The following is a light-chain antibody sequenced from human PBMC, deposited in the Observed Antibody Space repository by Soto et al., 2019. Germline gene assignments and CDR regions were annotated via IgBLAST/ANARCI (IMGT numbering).Light chain of an antibody. Sequence: DIQLTQSPSSLSASVTDRVTITCRASQAINNNLNWYQQKLGKAPELLIYRASTLQSGVPSRFSGSGSGTDFTLTISSLEHEDFGTYYCQQSYNTPYTFGQGTKVEIK. J-gene: IGKJ2*01. CDR3: QQSYNTPYT. CDR2: RAS. V-gene: IGKV1-39*01. CDR1: QAINNN.